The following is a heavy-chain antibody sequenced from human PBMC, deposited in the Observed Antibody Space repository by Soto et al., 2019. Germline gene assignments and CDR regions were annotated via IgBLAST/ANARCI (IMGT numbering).Heavy chain of an antibody. D-gene: IGHD2-2*01. CDR2: IYYTGST. CDR1: GGSISGYY. V-gene: IGHV4-59*08. CDR3: ATIPAATTYYFDY. J-gene: IGHJ4*02. Sequence: SETLSLTCTVSGGSISGYYWSWIRQPPGKGLEWIGFIYYTGSTNYNPSLKSRVTISVNTSKNQFSLKLNSVTAADTAVYYCATIPAATTYYFDYWGQGALVTVSS.